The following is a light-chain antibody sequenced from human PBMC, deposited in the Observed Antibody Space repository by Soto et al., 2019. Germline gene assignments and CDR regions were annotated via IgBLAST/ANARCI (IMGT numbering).Light chain of an antibody. J-gene: IGKJ2*01. CDR2: KAS. CDR1: QSISSW. CDR3: QQYNAYPYT. Sequence: DIQMTQSPSTLSASVGDRVTITCRASQSISSWLAWYQQKSGKAPKVLIYKASSLESGVPSRFSGSGSGTEFTLTISSLQPDDFATYFCQQYNAYPYTFGQGTKLEIK. V-gene: IGKV1-5*03.